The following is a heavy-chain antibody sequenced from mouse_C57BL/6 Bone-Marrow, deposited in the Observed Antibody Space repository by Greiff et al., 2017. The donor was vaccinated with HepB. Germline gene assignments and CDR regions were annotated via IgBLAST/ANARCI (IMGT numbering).Heavy chain of an antibody. CDR3: ARGDGNVAWFAY. V-gene: IGHV1-82*01. CDR2: IYPGDGDT. D-gene: IGHD2-1*01. J-gene: IGHJ3*01. Sequence: QVQLQQSGPELVKPGASVKISCKASGYAFSSSWMNWVKQRPGKGLEWIGRIYPGDGDTNYNGKFKGKATLTADKSSSTAYMQLNNLTSEDSAVYFCARGDGNVAWFAYWGQGILVTVSA. CDR1: GYAFSSSW.